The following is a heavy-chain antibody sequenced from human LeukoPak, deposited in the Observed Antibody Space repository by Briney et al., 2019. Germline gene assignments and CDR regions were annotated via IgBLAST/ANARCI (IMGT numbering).Heavy chain of an antibody. J-gene: IGHJ4*02. V-gene: IGHV3-21*01. CDR3: ARGRRETGTTLFDY. CDR1: GFTFSSYS. Sequence: GGSLRLSCAASGFTFSSYSMNWVRQAPGKGLEWVSSISSSSSYIYYADSVKGRFTISRDNAKNSLYPQMNSLRAEDTAVYYCARGRRETGTTLFDYWGQGTLVTVSS. CDR2: ISSSSSYI. D-gene: IGHD1-7*01.